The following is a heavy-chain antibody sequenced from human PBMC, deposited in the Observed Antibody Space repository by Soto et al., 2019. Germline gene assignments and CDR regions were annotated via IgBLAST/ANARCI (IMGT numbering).Heavy chain of an antibody. V-gene: IGHV1-3*01. CDR2: INAGNGDT. D-gene: IGHD3-3*01. J-gene: IGHJ4*02. CDR3: ATGLITIFYDY. CDR1: GYAFTNYA. Sequence: QVHLVQSGAEVKKPGASVKVSCKASGYAFTNYAMHWVRQAPGQRLEWMGRINAGNGDTEYSQEFEGRVSITRDTSVSTAYMELSSLRSEDTAVYYCATGLITIFYDYWGQGTLVTVSA.